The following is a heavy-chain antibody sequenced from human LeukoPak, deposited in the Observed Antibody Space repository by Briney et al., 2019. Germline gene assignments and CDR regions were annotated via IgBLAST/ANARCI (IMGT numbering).Heavy chain of an antibody. J-gene: IGHJ4*02. D-gene: IGHD4-11*01. V-gene: IGHV3-74*01. CDR2: INSDGSST. CDR1: GFTFSGYW. CDR3: ARDLTTLDY. Sequence: QPGGSLRLSCAASGFTFSGYWMNWVRQAPGKGLVWVSHINSDGSSTSHADSVKGRFTISRDNAKNTLYLQMNSLRAEDTAVYYCARDLTTLDYWGQGTLVTVSS.